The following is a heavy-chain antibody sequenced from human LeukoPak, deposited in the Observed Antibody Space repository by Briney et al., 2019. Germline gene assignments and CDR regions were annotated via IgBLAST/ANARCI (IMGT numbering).Heavy chain of an antibody. CDR3: VRAVAGTVYVAFDI. Sequence: SVKVSCKASGGTFSSYAISWVRQAPGQGLEWMGGIIPIFGTANYAQKFQGRVTITADESTSTAYMELSSLRSEDTAVYYCVRAVAGTVYVAFDIWGQGTMVTVSS. CDR2: IIPIFGTA. J-gene: IGHJ3*02. V-gene: IGHV1-69*01. D-gene: IGHD6-19*01. CDR1: GGTFSSYA.